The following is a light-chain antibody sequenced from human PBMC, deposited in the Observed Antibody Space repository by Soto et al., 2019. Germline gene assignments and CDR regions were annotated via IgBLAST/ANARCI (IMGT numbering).Light chain of an antibody. Sequence: DIQMTQSPSTLSASVGDRVAITCRASQSISGWLAWYQQKPGKPPKXXMYDASSLEGGVPSRFSVSGSGTEFTLTISSLQHDDFATYYCQQYYSYTWTFGQGTKVDIK. CDR1: QSISGW. CDR3: QQYYSYTWT. CDR2: DAS. V-gene: IGKV1-5*01. J-gene: IGKJ1*01.